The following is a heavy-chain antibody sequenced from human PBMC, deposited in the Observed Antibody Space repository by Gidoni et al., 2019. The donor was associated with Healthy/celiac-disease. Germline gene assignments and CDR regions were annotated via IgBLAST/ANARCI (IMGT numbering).Heavy chain of an antibody. D-gene: IGHD3-22*01. CDR3: ARDLYDSSGYYYVPAY. J-gene: IGHJ4*02. CDR1: GFPLSSSW. Sequence: EVQLVESGGGLVQPGGSLRLSCSASGFPLSSSWMHWVRQAPGKGLVWVSRINRDGSSTSYADSEKGRFTISRDNAKNTLYLQMNSLRAEDTAVYYCARDLYDSSGYYYVPAYWGQGTLVTVSS. V-gene: IGHV3-74*01. CDR2: INRDGSST.